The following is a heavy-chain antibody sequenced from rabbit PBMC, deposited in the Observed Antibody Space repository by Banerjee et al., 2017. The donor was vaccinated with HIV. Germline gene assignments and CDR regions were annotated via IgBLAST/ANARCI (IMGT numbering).Heavy chain of an antibody. V-gene: IGHV1S40*01. Sequence: QSLEESGGDLVKPGASLTLTCTASGFTLSSYFMCWVRQAPGKGLEWIGCINTSSGNTVYASWAKGRFTISKTSSTTVTLQMTSLTAADTASYFCARVLVEYDYGMDLWGQGTLVTVS. J-gene: IGHJ6*01. CDR3: ARVLVEYDYGMDL. D-gene: IGHD4-2*01. CDR2: INTSSGNT. CDR1: GFTLSSYF.